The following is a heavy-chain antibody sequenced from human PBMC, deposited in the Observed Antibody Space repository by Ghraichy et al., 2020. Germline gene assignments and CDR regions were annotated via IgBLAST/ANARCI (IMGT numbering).Heavy chain of an antibody. D-gene: IGHD4-23*01. J-gene: IGHJ6*02. CDR3: ARASTVVRFYFYAGMDV. Sequence: GGSLRLSCLGSGFTFSSYNMNWVRQSPGKGLEWVSYITSSSRTIFYADFVKGRFTISRDNAQNSLYLQMNNLRDEDTAVYYCARASTVVRFYFYAGMDVWGQGTTVTVSS. CDR2: ITSSSRTI. CDR1: GFTFSSYN. V-gene: IGHV3-48*02.